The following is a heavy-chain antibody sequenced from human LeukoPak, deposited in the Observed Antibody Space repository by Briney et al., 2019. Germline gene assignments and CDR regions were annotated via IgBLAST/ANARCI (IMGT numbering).Heavy chain of an antibody. CDR3: ARDSTENWFDP. D-gene: IGHD2-2*01. CDR2: IIPIFGTA. CDR1: GGTFSRYA. J-gene: IGHJ5*02. Sequence: SVKVSCKASGGTFSRYAISWVRQAPGQGLEWMGGIIPIFGTANYEQKFQGRVTITTDESTSTAYMELSSLRSEDMGVYYCARDSTENWFDPWGQGTLVTVSS. V-gene: IGHV1-69*05.